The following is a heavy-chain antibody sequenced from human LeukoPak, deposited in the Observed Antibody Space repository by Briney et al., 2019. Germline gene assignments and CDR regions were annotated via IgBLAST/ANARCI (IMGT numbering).Heavy chain of an antibody. V-gene: IGHV4-4*02. CDR3: ARGNEYTWWQ. CDR1: DGSIKTNYW. D-gene: IGHD2-15*01. CDR2: TWHSGSST. Sequence: PSEALSLTCTVSDGSIKTNYWWTWVRQPPGKGLEWIGETWHSGSSTNYDPSLKSRVTISVDKPKSQLSLKLTSVTAADTAIYYCARGNEYTWWQWSQGTLVTVSS. J-gene: IGHJ4*02.